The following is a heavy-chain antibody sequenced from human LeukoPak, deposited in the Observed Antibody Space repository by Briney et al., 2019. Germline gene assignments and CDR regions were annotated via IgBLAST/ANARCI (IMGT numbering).Heavy chain of an antibody. Sequence: SETLSLTCTVSGGSISSSSYYWGWIRQPPGKGLEWIGSIYYSGSTYYNPSLKSRVTISVDTSKNQFSLKLSSVTAADTAVYYCARRVKLRWFGELLYYFDYWGQGTLVTVSS. J-gene: IGHJ4*02. CDR3: ARRVKLRWFGELLYYFDY. CDR1: GGSISSSSYY. CDR2: IYYSGST. D-gene: IGHD3-10*01. V-gene: IGHV4-39*01.